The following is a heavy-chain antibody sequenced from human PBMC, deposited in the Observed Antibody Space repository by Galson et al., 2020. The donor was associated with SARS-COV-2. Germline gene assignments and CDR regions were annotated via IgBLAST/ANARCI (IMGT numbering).Heavy chain of an antibody. D-gene: IGHD6-13*01. Sequence: GGSLRLSCAASGFSFSDFYMSWIRQAPGKGLEWVSIISNTASIIQYADSVEGRFTISRDNAKNSLCLQMNTLRAEDTAVYYCARGLLVEENIRPDAFDVWGQGTMVTVSS. CDR3: ARGLLVEENIRPDAFDV. CDR1: GFSFSDFY. CDR2: ISNTASII. J-gene: IGHJ3*01. V-gene: IGHV3-11*01.